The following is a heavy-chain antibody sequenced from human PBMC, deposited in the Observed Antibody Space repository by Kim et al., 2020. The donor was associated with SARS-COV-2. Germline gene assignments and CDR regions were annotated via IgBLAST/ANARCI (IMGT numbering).Heavy chain of an antibody. CDR3: AKKRGNLGGSGWYDFDY. V-gene: IGHV3-23*01. CDR2: ISGSGGST. CDR1: GFTFSSYA. Sequence: GGSLRLSCAASGFTFSSYAMSWVRQAPGKGLEWVSAISGSGGSTYYADSVKGRFTISRDNSKNTLYLQMNSLRAEDTAVYYCAKKRGNLGGSGWYDFDYWGQGTLVTVSS. J-gene: IGHJ4*02. D-gene: IGHD6-19*01.